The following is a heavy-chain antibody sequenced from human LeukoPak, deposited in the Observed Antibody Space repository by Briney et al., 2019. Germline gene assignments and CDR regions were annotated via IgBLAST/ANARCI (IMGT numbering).Heavy chain of an antibody. D-gene: IGHD4-17*01. J-gene: IGHJ4*02. CDR1: GFTFSSYG. CDR3: AKGRLDMTTVTLFDY. Sequence: GGSLRLSCAASGFTFSSYGMHWVRQAPGKGLEWVAVISYDGSNKYYADSVKGRFTISRDNSKNTLYLQMNSLRAEDTAVYYCAKGRLDMTTVTLFDYWGQGTLVTVSS. V-gene: IGHV3-30*18. CDR2: ISYDGSNK.